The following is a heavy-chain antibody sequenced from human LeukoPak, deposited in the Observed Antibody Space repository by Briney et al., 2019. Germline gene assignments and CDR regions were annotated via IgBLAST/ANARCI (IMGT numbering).Heavy chain of an antibody. CDR2: ISGSGNII. CDR1: GFTFSDYE. CDR3: ARDLEWELGYFAS. D-gene: IGHD1-26*01. J-gene: IGHJ4*02. Sequence: GGSLRLSCAASGFTFSDYEMNWVRQAPGKGLEGVSYISGSGNIIYYADSVKGRFTISRDNPKNSLYLQMNSLRAEDTAVYYCARDLEWELGYFASWGQGTLVTVSS. V-gene: IGHV3-48*03.